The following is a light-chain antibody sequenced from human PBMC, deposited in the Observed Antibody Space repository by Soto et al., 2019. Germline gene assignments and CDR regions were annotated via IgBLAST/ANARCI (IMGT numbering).Light chain of an antibody. V-gene: IGLV2-14*01. J-gene: IGLJ1*01. Sequence: QSALTQPASVSGSPGQSITISCSGTSSDIGAYNYVSWYQQHPEKAPKLLIYEVTNRPSGVSDRFSGSKSGNTASLTISGLQAEDEADYYCISYTTSDTYVFGTGTKLTV. CDR3: ISYTTSDTYV. CDR2: EVT. CDR1: SSDIGAYNY.